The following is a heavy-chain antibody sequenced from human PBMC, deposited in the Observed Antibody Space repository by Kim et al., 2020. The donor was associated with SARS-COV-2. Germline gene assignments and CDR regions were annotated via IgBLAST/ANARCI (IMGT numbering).Heavy chain of an antibody. D-gene: IGHD3-16*02. Sequence: SETLSLTCTVSGGSISSYYWSWIRQPPGKGLEWIGYIYYSGSTNYNPSLKSRVTISVDTSKNQFSLKLSSVTAADTAVYYCARGARHYVWWSYRSGWFDPWGKGTLVTVSS. V-gene: IGHV4-59*01. CDR3: ARGARHYVWWSYRSGWFDP. J-gene: IGHJ5*02. CDR1: GGSISSYY. CDR2: IYYSGST.